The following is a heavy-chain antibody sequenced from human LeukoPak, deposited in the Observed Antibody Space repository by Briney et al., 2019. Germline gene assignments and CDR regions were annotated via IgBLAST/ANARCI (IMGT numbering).Heavy chain of an antibody. J-gene: IGHJ5*02. V-gene: IGHV4-38-2*02. CDR1: GYSISSGYY. Sequence: SETLSLTCTVSGYSISSGYYWGWIRQPPGKGLEWIGSIYYSGSTYYNPSLKSRVTISVDTSKNQFSLKLSSVTAADTAVYYCARPELLYNWFDPWGQGTLVTVSS. CDR2: IYYSGST. CDR3: ARPELLYNWFDP. D-gene: IGHD3-10*01.